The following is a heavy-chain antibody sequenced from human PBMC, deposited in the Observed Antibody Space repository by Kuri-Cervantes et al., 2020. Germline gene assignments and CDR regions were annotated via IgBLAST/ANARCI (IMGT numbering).Heavy chain of an antibody. CDR1: GGSFSGYY. D-gene: IGHD6-13*01. Sequence: SETLSLTCAVYGGSFSGYYWSWIRQPPGKGLEWIGEINHSGSTNYNPSLKSRVTISVDTSKNQFSPKLSSVTAADTAVYYCARIAAATIIGGYYYYGMDVWGQGTTVTVSS. CDR3: ARIAAATIIGGYYYYGMDV. CDR2: INHSGST. V-gene: IGHV4-34*01. J-gene: IGHJ6*02.